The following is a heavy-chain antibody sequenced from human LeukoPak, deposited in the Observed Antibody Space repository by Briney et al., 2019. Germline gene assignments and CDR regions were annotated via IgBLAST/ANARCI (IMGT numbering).Heavy chain of an antibody. CDR2: TRNKDNSYTR. CDR1: GFTLSDYY. D-gene: IGHD6-13*01. CDR3: VRIRGSSWDESFSDY. Sequence: RSGGSLRLSCAASGFTLSDYYIDWVRQTPGRGLEWVGRTRNKDNSYTREYAASVKGRFTISRGDSKNSLYLQMSSLRIEDTAVYYCVRIRGSSWDESFSDYWGQGTPVIVSS. J-gene: IGHJ4*02. V-gene: IGHV3-72*01.